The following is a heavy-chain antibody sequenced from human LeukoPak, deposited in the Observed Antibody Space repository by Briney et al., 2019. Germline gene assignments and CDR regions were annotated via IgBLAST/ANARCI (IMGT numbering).Heavy chain of an antibody. J-gene: IGHJ6*03. D-gene: IGHD6-13*01. Sequence: ASVKVSCKASGYTFTGYYIHWVRQAPGQGLEWMGWINPNSAGTHYAQKFQGRVTMTRDTSISTAYMELSRLRSDDTAVYYCARATEAHSWQTRYYSYYMDVWGKGTTVTVSS. CDR1: GYTFTGYY. CDR3: ARATEAHSWQTRYYSYYMDV. CDR2: INPNSAGT. V-gene: IGHV1-2*02.